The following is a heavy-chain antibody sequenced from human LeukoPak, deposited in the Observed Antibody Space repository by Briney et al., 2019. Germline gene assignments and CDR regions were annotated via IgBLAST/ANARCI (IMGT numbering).Heavy chain of an antibody. Sequence: GGSLRLSYAVSGFTFSSYWMNWVRQAPGKGLEWVANIKQDGSEKYYVDSVKGRFTISRDNAKNSLYLRMNSLRAEDTAVYYCARAMDYWGQGTLVTVSS. CDR1: GFTFSSYW. CDR2: IKQDGSEK. CDR3: ARAMDY. V-gene: IGHV3-7*03. J-gene: IGHJ4*02.